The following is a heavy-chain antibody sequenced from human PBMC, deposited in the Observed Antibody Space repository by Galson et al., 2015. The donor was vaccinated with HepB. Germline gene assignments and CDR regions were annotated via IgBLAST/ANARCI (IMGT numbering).Heavy chain of an antibody. D-gene: IGHD3-10*01. CDR1: RFTFRAHS. CDR3: ARDREVRGIINYYYGMDV. J-gene: IGHJ6*02. Sequence: LRLSCAASRFTFRAHSLNWVRQAPGKGLEWVSSISSSGSNIYYAESVKGRLTISRDNAKNSLYLQMNSLRVEDTAVYYCARDREVRGIINYYYGMDVWGQGTTVTVSS. V-gene: IGHV3-21*01. CDR2: ISSSGSNI.